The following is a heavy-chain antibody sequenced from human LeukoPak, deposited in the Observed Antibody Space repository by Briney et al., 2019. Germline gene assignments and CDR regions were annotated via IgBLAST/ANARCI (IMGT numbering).Heavy chain of an antibody. J-gene: IGHJ4*02. CDR2: ICSGGST. V-gene: IGHV3-53*01. CDR3: ARGLGYCTSTTCLLPFDY. Sequence: GGSLRLSCAASGFTVITNDMTWVRQAPGKGLECVSVICSGGSTYYADSVKGRFTVSRDNSKNTLYLQMNSLRAEDTAMYYCARGLGYCTSTTCLLPFDYWGQGTLVTVSS. CDR1: GFTVITND. D-gene: IGHD2-2*01.